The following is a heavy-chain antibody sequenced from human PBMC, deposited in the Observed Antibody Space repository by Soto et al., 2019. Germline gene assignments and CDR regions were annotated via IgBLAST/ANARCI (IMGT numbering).Heavy chain of an antibody. D-gene: IGHD3-10*01. CDR3: ARVKYTMVRGVSDAFDI. CDR1: GGSISSYY. V-gene: IGHV4-59*01. CDR2: IYYSGST. J-gene: IGHJ3*02. Sequence: LSLTCTVSGGSISSYYWSWIRQPPGKGLEWIGYIYYSGSTNYNPSLKSRVTISVDTSKNQFSLKLSSVTAADTAVYYCARVKYTMVRGVSDAFDIWGQGTMVTVSS.